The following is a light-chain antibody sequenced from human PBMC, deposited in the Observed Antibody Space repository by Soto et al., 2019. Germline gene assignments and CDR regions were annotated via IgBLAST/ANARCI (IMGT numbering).Light chain of an antibody. J-gene: IGLJ1*01. Sequence: QSALTQPASVSGSPGQSITISCTGTSTDIGYPTYVSWYQQHTGKAPELLIFEVSSRPSGISDRFSGSKSGNTASLTISGLQAEDEADYYCISYSISDPPYVFGGGTKVTVL. V-gene: IGLV2-14*01. CDR3: ISYSISDPPYV. CDR1: STDIGYPTY. CDR2: EVS.